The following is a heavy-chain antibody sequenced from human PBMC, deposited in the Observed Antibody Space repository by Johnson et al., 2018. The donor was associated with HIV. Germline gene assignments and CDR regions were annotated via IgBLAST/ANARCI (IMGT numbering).Heavy chain of an antibody. CDR3: TTDRGGEIAVAGPDAFDI. Sequence: VQLVESGGGLVTPGGSLRLSCAASGFTFSNAWMSWVREAPGTGLEWVGRIKSKTDGGTTDYAAPVKGRFTISRDDSKNTLYLQMNSLKTEDTAVYYCTTDRGGEIAVAGPDAFDIWGQGTMVTVSS. V-gene: IGHV3-15*01. CDR1: GFTFSNAW. D-gene: IGHD6-19*01. CDR2: IKSKTDGGTT. J-gene: IGHJ3*02.